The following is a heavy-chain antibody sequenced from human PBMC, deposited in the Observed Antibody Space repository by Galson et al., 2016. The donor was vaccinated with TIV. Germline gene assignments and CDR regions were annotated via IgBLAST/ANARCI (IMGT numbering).Heavy chain of an antibody. V-gene: IGHV1-69*13. CDR2: IIPMFPA. CDR3: ACNPYFDLRTNHFGF. D-gene: IGHD3-10*01. CDR1: GGTSNSYA. Sequence: SVKVSCKASGGTSNSYAFSWVRQAPGQGLEWMGGIIPMFPAKYGQKFQDRVTFTVHESTSTAYMELSSLRSKDTAVYFCACNPYFDLRTNHFGFWGQGTLVTVSS. J-gene: IGHJ4*02.